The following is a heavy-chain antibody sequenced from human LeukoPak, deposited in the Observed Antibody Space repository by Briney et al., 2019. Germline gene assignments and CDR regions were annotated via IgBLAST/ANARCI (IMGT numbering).Heavy chain of an antibody. CDR3: ARDLAAMVTLNWFDP. J-gene: IGHJ5*02. Sequence: GGALRLSCAASGFTFSSYAMHWVRQAPGKGLEWVAVISYDGSNKYYADSVKGRFTISRDHSKNTLYLQMNSLRAEDTAVYYCARDLAAMVTLNWFDPWGQGTLVTVSS. D-gene: IGHD5-18*01. CDR2: ISYDGSNK. CDR1: GFTFSSYA. V-gene: IGHV3-30*04.